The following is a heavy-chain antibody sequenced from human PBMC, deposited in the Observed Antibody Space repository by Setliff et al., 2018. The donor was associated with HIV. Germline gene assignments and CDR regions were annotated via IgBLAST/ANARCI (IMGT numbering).Heavy chain of an antibody. V-gene: IGHV1-69*10. D-gene: IGHD3-10*01. CDR2: FIPVLDIT. Sequence: SVKVSCKASGGTSSTYAINWVRQAPGQGLEWMGQFIPVLDITNYAQKFQGTVTINADKSTNTMYLELRSLRPEHTAMYYCAGPRGDEAFDVWGQGTMVTV. J-gene: IGHJ3*01. CDR3: AGPRGDEAFDV. CDR1: GGTSSTYA.